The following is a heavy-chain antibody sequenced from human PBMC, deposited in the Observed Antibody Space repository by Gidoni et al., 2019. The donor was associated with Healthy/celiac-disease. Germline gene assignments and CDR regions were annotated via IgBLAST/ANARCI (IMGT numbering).Heavy chain of an antibody. D-gene: IGHD5-12*01. CDR1: GGSISSYY. Sequence: QVQLQESGPGLVKPSETLSLTCTVSGGSISSYYWSWIRQPPGKGLEWSGYIYSSGSNNYNPCLKRRVTISVDTSKIQFCLKLSSVTAADKVVYYCAGGYVEMATIFGGPSVYFDYWGQGTLVTVSS. CDR3: AGGYVEMATIFGGPSVYFDY. J-gene: IGHJ4*02. V-gene: IGHV4-59*01. CDR2: IYSSGSN.